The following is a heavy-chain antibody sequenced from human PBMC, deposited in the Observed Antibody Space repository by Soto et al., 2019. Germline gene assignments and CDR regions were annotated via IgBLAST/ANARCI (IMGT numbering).Heavy chain of an antibody. CDR3: ARGHYGRDY. D-gene: IGHD4-17*01. Sequence: EVHLVESGGGLVQPGGSLRLSCAASEFTFSQHWMSWVRQALGKGLEWVADIMPDGSEKYYVDSVKGRFTISRDNAKNSVYLQMNSLRAEDTAVYYCARGHYGRDYWGQGTLVTVSS. J-gene: IGHJ4*02. CDR2: IMPDGSEK. CDR1: EFTFSQHW. V-gene: IGHV3-7*01.